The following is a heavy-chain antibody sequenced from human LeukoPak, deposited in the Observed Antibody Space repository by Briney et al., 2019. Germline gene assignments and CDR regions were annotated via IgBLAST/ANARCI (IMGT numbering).Heavy chain of an antibody. Sequence: PGGSPRLSCAASGFTFSNYGMHWVRQAPGKGLEWVAIISYDGSNKYYADSVKGRFTISRDNSKNPVYLQMDSLRAEDTAIYYCAKGLPADYWGQGTMVTVSS. J-gene: IGHJ4*02. CDR1: GFTFSNYG. V-gene: IGHV3-30*18. CDR2: ISYDGSNK. CDR3: AKGLPADY.